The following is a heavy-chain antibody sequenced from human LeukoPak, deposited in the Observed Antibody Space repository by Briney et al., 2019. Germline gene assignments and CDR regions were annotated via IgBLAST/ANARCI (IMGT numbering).Heavy chain of an antibody. J-gene: IGHJ4*02. CDR3: ARDQASPGFGEFHLPYIWGY. D-gene: IGHD3-10*01. V-gene: IGHV4-39*07. Sequence: GSLRLSCAASGFTFSSYGMSWVRQPPGKGLEWIGSFFYSGSTYSNPSLKSRLTFSVDTSKNQFSLKLSSVTAADTAVYYCARDQASPGFGEFHLPYIWGYWGQGTLVTVSS. CDR1: GFTFSSYG. CDR2: FFYSGST.